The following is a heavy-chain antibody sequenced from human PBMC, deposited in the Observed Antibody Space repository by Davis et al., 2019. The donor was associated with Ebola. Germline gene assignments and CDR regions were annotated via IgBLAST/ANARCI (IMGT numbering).Heavy chain of an antibody. CDR2: VSHAGYT. D-gene: IGHD1-1*01. CDR1: GESFSDYF. V-gene: IGHV4-34*01. J-gene: IGHJ5*02. Sequence: SETLSLTCAVYGESFSDYFWSWVRQPPGKGLEWTGEVSHAGYTNYNPSLESRVTISVDTSKNQFSLKMNPVTAADTAVYYCARTTKTSISDSGLGYTYFDHWSQGTLVTVSS. CDR3: ARTTKTSISDSGLGYTYFDH.